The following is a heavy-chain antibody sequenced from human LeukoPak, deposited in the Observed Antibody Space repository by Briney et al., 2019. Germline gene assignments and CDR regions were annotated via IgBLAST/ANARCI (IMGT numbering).Heavy chain of an antibody. CDR1: GYTFTSYD. D-gene: IGHD3-3*01. V-gene: IGHV1-8*01. J-gene: IGHJ6*03. CDR2: MNPNSGNT. Sequence: ASVKVSCKASGYTFTSYDINWVRQATGQGLEWMGWMNPNSGNTGYAQKFQGRVTMTRNTSISTAYMELSSLRSEDTAVYYCARGLEWLALPFYYYYYMDVWGKGTTVTVS. CDR3: ARGLEWLALPFYYYYYMDV.